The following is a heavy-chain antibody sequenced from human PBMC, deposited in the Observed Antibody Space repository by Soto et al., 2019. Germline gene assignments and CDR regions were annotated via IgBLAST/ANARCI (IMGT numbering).Heavy chain of an antibody. V-gene: IGHV3-21*01. J-gene: IGHJ4*02. CDR3: ARALGEGDDYFDY. D-gene: IGHD3-3*01. Sequence: GGSLRLSCAASGFTFSSYSMNWVRQAPGKGLEWVSSISSSSSYIYYADSVKGRFTISRDNAKNSLYLQMNSLRAGDTAVYYCARALGEGDDYFDYWGQGTLVTVSS. CDR2: ISSSSSYI. CDR1: GFTFSSYS.